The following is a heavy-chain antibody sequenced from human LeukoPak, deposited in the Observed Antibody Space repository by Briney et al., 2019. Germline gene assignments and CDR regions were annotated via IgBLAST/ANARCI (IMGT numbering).Heavy chain of an antibody. CDR2: IHQHGSKE. D-gene: IGHD3-22*01. CDR3: AKDKTYYYDSGGHYPKFDY. J-gene: IGHJ4*02. V-gene: IGHV3-7*03. Sequence: GGSLRLSCTTSGFNFRAYWMAWVRQAPGKGLEWVANIHQHGSKENYVDSVKGRFTISRDNAKNSVFLQMNSLRAEDTAVYYCAKDKTYYYDSGGHYPKFDYWGQGTLVSVSS. CDR1: GFNFRAYW.